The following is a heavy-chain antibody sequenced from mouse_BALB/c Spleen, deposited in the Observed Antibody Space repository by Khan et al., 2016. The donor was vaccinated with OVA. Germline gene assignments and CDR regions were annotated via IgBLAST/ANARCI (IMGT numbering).Heavy chain of an antibody. D-gene: IGHD4-1*01. CDR3: TRAGWDVFAY. CDR1: GYTFTDYV. CDR2: IYPGSDST. Sequence: VQLQESGPELVKPGASVKMSCKASGYTFTDYVMNWVKQRNGQGLEWIGQIYPGSDSTYYNEKFKGKATLTADRSSSTAYMQLSNLTSEDSAVYFATRAGWDVFAYGGKGTLVTVSA. J-gene: IGHJ3*01. V-gene: IGHV1-77*01.